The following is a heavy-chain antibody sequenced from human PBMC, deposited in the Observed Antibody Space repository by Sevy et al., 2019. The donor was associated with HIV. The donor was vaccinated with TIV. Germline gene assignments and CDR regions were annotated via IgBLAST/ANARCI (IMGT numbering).Heavy chain of an antibody. Sequence: ASVKVSCKVSGHTFTDYYIHWVRQAPGQGFEWMAWINPNSGDTSYAQTFQGRVTVTRDTSISTSYMELRTLRSDDTAVYYCASPGGYTYGFLLDYWGQGTLITVSS. D-gene: IGHD5-18*01. CDR3: ASPGGYTYGFLLDY. CDR1: GHTFTDYY. J-gene: IGHJ4*02. V-gene: IGHV1-2*02. CDR2: INPNSGDT.